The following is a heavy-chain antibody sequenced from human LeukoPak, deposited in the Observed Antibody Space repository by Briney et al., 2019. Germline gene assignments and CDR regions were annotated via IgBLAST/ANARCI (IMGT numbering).Heavy chain of an antibody. CDR3: ARATHRSIAAAGTRNYYYYYYMDV. CDR1: GDTFSSYY. Sequence: ASVKVSCKASGDTFSSYYIHWIRQAPGQGLEWMGIINYSGGTTNYPQKFQGRVTMTRDMSTSTVYMEVSSLRSEDTAVYYCARATHRSIAAAGTRNYYYYYYMDVWGKGTTVTVSS. V-gene: IGHV1-46*01. J-gene: IGHJ6*03. CDR2: INYSGGTT. D-gene: IGHD6-13*01.